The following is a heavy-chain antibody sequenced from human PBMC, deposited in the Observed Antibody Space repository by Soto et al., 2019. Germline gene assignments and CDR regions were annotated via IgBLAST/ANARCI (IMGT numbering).Heavy chain of an antibody. CDR1: GGSFSAYY. D-gene: IGHD1-26*01. J-gene: IGHJ6*02. Sequence: SETLSLTCAVYGGSFSAYYWSWVRQPPGKGLEWIGEIIHSESTKYNPSLKSRVTISVDTSRNQFSLKLSSVTAADTAVYYCARQRPTDGRWEFANYYGMDVWGQGTPVTVSS. CDR2: IIHSEST. V-gene: IGHV4-34*12. CDR3: ARQRPTDGRWEFANYYGMDV.